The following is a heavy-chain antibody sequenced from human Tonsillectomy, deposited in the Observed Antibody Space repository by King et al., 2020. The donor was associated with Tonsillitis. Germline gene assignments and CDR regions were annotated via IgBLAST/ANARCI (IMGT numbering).Heavy chain of an antibody. CDR1: GYSISSGYY. CDR2: IYHSGST. CDR3: ARDRGTGGDFDY. Sequence: QLQESGPGLVKPSETLSLTCAVSGYSISSGYYWGWIRQPPGKGLEWIGRIYHSGSTYYNPSLKSRVPISVDTTKNQFSLKLTSVTAADQAVYYCARDRGTGGDFDYWGQGTLVTVPS. V-gene: IGHV4-38-2*02. J-gene: IGHJ4*02. D-gene: IGHD7-27*01.